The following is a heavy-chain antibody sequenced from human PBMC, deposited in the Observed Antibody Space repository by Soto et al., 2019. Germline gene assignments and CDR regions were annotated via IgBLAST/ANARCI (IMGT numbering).Heavy chain of an antibody. CDR3: ANVRLGY. CDR1: GFTFSNYY. V-gene: IGHV3-74*01. J-gene: IGHJ4*02. CDR2: INGDGSEP. Sequence: EVPLVESGGGLVQPGGSLRLSCAASGFTFSNYYMHWVRQVPGEGLVWVSKINGDGSEPGYADSVKGRFTIARDNAKNTLYLQLTSLRAEDTAVYYCANVRLGYRGQGTLVTVSS.